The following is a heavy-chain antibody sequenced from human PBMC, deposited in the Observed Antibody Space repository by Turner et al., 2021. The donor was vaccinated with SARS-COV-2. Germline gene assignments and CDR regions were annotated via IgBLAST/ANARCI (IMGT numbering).Heavy chain of an antibody. CDR1: GFTFRNYW. V-gene: IGHV3-74*01. D-gene: IGHD1-7*01. Sequence: EVQLVESGGGLVQPGGSLRLSCAASGFTFRNYWMHWVRQAPGEGLVCVSQITSDGTSTSCEDAVKGRFTISRDNAKNTQYLQMNGLGAEDTAVYYCAREGDGTVDLDYWGQGTLVTVSS. CDR2: ITSDGTST. CDR3: AREGDGTVDLDY. J-gene: IGHJ4*02.